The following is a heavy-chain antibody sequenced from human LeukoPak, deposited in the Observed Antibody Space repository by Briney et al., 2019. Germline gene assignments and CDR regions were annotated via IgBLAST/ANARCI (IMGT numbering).Heavy chain of an antibody. D-gene: IGHD5-18*01. J-gene: IGHJ4*02. Sequence: GSLRLSCAASGFTFSSYSMNWVRQAPGKGLEWVSSISSSSSYIYYADSVKGRFTISRDNAKNLLYLQMNSLRAEDMAVYYCARDDRWIQLWKSPAKIDYWGQGTLVTVSS. CDR2: ISSSSSYI. CDR3: ARDDRWIQLWKSPAKIDY. CDR1: GFTFSSYS. V-gene: IGHV3-21*01.